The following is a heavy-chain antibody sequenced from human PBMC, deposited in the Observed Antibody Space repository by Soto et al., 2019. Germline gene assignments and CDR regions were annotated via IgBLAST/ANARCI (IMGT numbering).Heavy chain of an antibody. CDR1: GYTFTSYG. CDR2: ISAYNGNT. D-gene: IGHD3-22*01. J-gene: IGHJ4*02. V-gene: IGHV1-18*01. Sequence: ASVKVSCKASGYTFTSYGISWVRQAPGQGLEWMGWISAYNGNTNYAQKLQGRVTMTTDTSTSTAYMGLRSLRSDDTAVYYCARASYYDSSGYYYVLDYWGQGTLVTVSS. CDR3: ARASYYDSSGYYYVLDY.